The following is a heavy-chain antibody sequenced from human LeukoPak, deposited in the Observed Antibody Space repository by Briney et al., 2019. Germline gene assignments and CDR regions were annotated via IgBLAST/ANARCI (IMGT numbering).Heavy chain of an antibody. CDR3: ARVGRDGLFDY. V-gene: IGHV3-7*01. J-gene: IGHJ4*02. CDR1: GFTFSSYG. Sequence: SGGSLRLSCEASGFTFSSYGMNWVRQAPGKGLEWVANIKQDGSETYYVDSVKGRFTISRDNAKNSLYLQMNSLRAEDTAVYYCARVGRDGLFDYWGQGTLVTVSS. D-gene: IGHD5-24*01. CDR2: IKQDGSET.